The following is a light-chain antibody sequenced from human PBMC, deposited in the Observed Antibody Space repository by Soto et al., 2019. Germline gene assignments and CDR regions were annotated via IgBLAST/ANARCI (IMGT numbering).Light chain of an antibody. CDR1: QSVSSSY. J-gene: IGKJ5*01. Sequence: EIVLTQSPGTLSLSPGERATLSCSASQSVSSSYLAWYQQKPGQAPRLLIYGASSRATGIPDRFSGSGSGTDFTLTISRLEPEDFAVYYCQQYGSSLITFGQGTELEIK. V-gene: IGKV3-20*01. CDR3: QQYGSSLIT. CDR2: GAS.